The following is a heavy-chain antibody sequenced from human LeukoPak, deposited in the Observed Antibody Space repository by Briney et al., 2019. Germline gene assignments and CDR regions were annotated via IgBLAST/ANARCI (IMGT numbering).Heavy chain of an antibody. Sequence: PGGSLRLSCAASGFTFSSYGMHWVRQAPGKGLEWVAFIRYDGSNKYYADSVEGRFTISRDNSKNTLYLQMNSLRAEDTAVYYCAKRDSSADYWGQGTLVTVSS. CDR3: AKRDSSADY. J-gene: IGHJ4*02. D-gene: IGHD5-18*01. CDR2: IRYDGSNK. CDR1: GFTFSSYG. V-gene: IGHV3-30*02.